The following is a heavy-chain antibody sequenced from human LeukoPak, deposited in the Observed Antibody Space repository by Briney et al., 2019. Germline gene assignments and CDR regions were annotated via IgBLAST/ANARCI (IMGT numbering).Heavy chain of an antibody. D-gene: IGHD2-21*02. CDR3: TRPYCGGDCPTFDY. CDR2: ISGSGGST. CDR1: GFTFSSYA. V-gene: IGHV3-23*01. J-gene: IGHJ4*02. Sequence: GGSLRLSCAASGFTFSSYAMSWVRQAPGKGLEWVSAISGSGGSTYYADSVKGRFTISRDNSKNTLYLQMNSLRAEDTAVYYCTRPYCGGDCPTFDYWGQGTLVTVSS.